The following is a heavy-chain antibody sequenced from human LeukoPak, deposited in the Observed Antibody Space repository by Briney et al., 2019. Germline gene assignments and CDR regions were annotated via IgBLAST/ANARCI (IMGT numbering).Heavy chain of an antibody. D-gene: IGHD6-19*01. CDR1: GYSIRSGYQ. J-gene: IGHJ4*02. Sequence: SETLSLTCSVSGYSIRSGYQWGWIRQAPGKGLEWIGSINYSGRTYDNPSLKSRVTISVDTSKNQFSLKLSSVTAADMAVYYCARGVAVAVDYWGQGTLVTVSS. CDR3: ARGVAVAVDY. CDR2: INYSGRT. V-gene: IGHV4-38-2*01.